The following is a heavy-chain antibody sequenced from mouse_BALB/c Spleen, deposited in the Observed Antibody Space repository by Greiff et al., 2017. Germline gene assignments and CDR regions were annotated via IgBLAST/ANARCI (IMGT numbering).Heavy chain of an antibody. J-gene: IGHJ3*01. V-gene: IGHV5-9-4*01. CDR3: ARDYYYGSSYWFAY. Sequence: EVMLVESGGGLVKPGGSLKLSCAASGFTFSSYAMSWVRQSPEKRLEWVAEISSGGSYTYYPDTVTGRFTISRDNAKNTLYLEMSSLRSEDTAMYYCARDYYYGSSYWFAYWGQGTLVTVSA. CDR2: ISSGGSYT. CDR1: GFTFSSYA. D-gene: IGHD1-1*01.